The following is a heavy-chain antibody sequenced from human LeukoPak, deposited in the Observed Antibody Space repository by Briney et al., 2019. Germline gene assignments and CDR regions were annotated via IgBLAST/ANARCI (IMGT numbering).Heavy chain of an antibody. CDR2: ISGDGGSA. CDR1: GFIFYDYV. Sequence: GGSLRLSCGASGFIFYDYVIHWVRQAPGKGLEGVSLISGDGGSAYYADSVKGRFSVSRDTSKNSLYLQMNSLRTEDSALYYCTKGGYSGSYPFDSWGQGTLVTVSS. D-gene: IGHD1-26*01. V-gene: IGHV3-43*02. CDR3: TKGGYSGSYPFDS. J-gene: IGHJ4*02.